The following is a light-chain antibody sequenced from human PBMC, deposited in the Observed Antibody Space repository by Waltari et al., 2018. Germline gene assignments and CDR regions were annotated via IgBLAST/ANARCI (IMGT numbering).Light chain of an antibody. CDR3: HQRSTWPRLT. J-gene: IGKJ4*01. CDR1: QSVSTY. CDR2: DPS. Sequence: IVLTQSPATLSLSPGQRATLSCRASQSVSTYLAWYQHKPGQAPRLLIYDPSNRATGIPARFSGSGSGTDSTLTISSLEPEDFAIYYCHQRSTWPRLTFGGGTKVEIK. V-gene: IGKV3-11*01.